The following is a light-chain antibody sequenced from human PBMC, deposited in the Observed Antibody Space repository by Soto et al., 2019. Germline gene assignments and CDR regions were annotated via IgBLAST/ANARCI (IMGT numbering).Light chain of an antibody. CDR3: LQPNSFPLT. Sequence: TKSPSALSAPVGDRDTITCRASQGISSYLAWYQQKPGKAPKLLIYAASTLQSGVPSRFSGSGSGTDFTLSISNLQPEDFATYYCLQPNSFPLTFCGGANVDI. J-gene: IGKJ3*01. V-gene: IGKV1-9*01. CDR2: AAS. CDR1: QGISSY.